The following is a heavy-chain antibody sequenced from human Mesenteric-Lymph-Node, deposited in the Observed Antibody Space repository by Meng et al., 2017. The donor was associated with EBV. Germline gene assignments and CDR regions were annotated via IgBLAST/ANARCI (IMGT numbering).Heavy chain of an antibody. D-gene: IGHD1-7*01. CDR2: IFHGGTT. CDR1: GVSISSGNW. Sequence: QGPLLEAGPGLGKPSGTLSLTCAVSGVSISSGNWWSWVRQPPGKGLEWIGEIFHGGTTNYNPPLKGRVTISVDTSKNHFSLSLTSVTAADTAVYYCARVMFTDSVKNYFDPWGQGTLVTVSS. V-gene: IGHV4-4*02. J-gene: IGHJ5*02. CDR3: ARVMFTDSVKNYFDP.